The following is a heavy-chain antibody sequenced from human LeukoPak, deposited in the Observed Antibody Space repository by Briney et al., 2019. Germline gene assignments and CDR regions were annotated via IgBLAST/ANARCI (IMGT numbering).Heavy chain of an antibody. D-gene: IGHD4-17*01. CDR1: GGSFSGYY. CDR3: ARSSPRLKFDYGDSGKFDY. V-gene: IGHV4-34*01. J-gene: IGHJ4*02. CDR2: INHSGST. Sequence: SETLSLTCAVYGGSFSGYYWSWIRQPPGKGLEWIGEINHSGSTNYNPSLKSRVTISVDTSKNQFSLKLSSVTAADTAVYYCARSSPRLKFDYGDSGKFDYWGQGTLVTVSS.